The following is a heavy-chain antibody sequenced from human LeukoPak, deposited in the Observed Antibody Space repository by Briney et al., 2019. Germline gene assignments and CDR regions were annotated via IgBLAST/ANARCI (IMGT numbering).Heavy chain of an antibody. CDR2: IYYSGST. Sequence: SETLSLTCTVSGGSISSYYWSWARQPPGKGLEWIGDIYYSGSTNYNPSLKSRVTISVDTSKNQFFLILSSVTAADTAVYYCARAYSGSYSYFDPWGQGTLVTVSS. V-gene: IGHV4-59*01. CDR1: GGSISSYY. CDR3: ARAYSGSYSYFDP. J-gene: IGHJ4*02. D-gene: IGHD1-26*01.